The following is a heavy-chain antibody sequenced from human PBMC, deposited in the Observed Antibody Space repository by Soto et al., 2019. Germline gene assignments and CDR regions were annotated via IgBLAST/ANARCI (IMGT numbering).Heavy chain of an antibody. CDR2: ISGSGGST. Sequence: GESLKISCAASGFTFSSYAMSWVRQAPGKGLEWVSAISGSGGSTYYADSVKGRFTISRDNSKNTLYLQMNSLRAEDTAVYYCAKAFDWNWAFDIWGQGTMVTVSS. J-gene: IGHJ3*02. CDR3: AKAFDWNWAFDI. CDR1: GFTFSSYA. V-gene: IGHV3-23*01. D-gene: IGHD3-9*01.